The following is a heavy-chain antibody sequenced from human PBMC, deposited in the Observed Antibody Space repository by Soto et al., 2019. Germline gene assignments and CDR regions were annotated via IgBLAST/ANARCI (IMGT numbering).Heavy chain of an antibody. D-gene: IGHD2-15*01. J-gene: IGHJ3*02. CDR2: IYYSGSA. Sequence: SETLSLTCTVSGGSISTSVYYWGWIRLPPGRGLEWMANIYYSGSAYYNPSLKSRVSTSVDTSKNQFSLKLRSVTAADTAVYYCARQGSRAFDIWGQGTMVTVSS. V-gene: IGHV4-39*01. CDR1: GGSISTSVYY. CDR3: ARQGSRAFDI.